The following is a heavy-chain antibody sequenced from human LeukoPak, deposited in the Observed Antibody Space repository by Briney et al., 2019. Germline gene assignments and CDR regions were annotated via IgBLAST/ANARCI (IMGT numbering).Heavy chain of an antibody. CDR3: ARAYGSGSWPRAVDY. D-gene: IGHD3-10*01. V-gene: IGHV3-23*01. Sequence: GGSLRLSCAASGFTFSNYAMSWARQAPGKGLEWVSAISGSGGSTYYADSVKGRFTISRDNSKNTLYLQMDSLRAEDTAVYYCARAYGSGSWPRAVDYWGQGTLVTVSS. CDR1: GFTFSNYA. CDR2: ISGSGGST. J-gene: IGHJ4*02.